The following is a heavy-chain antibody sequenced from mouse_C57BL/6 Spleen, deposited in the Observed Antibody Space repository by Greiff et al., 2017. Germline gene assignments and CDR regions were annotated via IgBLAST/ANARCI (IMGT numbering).Heavy chain of an antibody. V-gene: IGHV5-16*01. J-gene: IGHJ2*01. D-gene: IGHD4-1*01. Sequence: EVKLVESEGGLVQPGSSMKLSCTASGFTFSDYYMAWVRQVPEKGLEWVANINYDGSSTYYLDSLKSRFIISRDNAKNILYLQMSSLKSEDTATYYCARDLTGAYYFDYWGQGTTLTVSS. CDR2: INYDGSST. CDR1: GFTFSDYY. CDR3: ARDLTGAYYFDY.